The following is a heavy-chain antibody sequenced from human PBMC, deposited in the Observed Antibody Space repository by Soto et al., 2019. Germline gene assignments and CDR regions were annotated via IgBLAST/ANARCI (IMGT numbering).Heavy chain of an antibody. J-gene: IGHJ4*03. Sequence: EVQLLESGGGLVQPGGSLRLSCAASGFTFSSYAMRWVRQAPGKGLEWVLASSGSGGSTYYADSVKGRFTISRDNAKNTVYLEMNSLRGEDTAVYYCGRRGSGSYYDYCGQGALVTVS. D-gene: IGHD1-26*01. CDR1: GFTFSSYA. CDR2: SSGSGGST. CDR3: GRRGSGSYYDY. V-gene: IGHV3-23*01.